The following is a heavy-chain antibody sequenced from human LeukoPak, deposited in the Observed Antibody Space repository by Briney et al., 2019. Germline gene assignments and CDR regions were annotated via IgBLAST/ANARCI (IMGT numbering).Heavy chain of an antibody. J-gene: IGHJ5*02. Sequence: GGSLRLSCAASGFTFSSYSMNWVRQARGKGLEWVSSISSSSSYIYYADSVKGRFTISRDNAKNSLYLQMNSLRAEDTAVYYCAREGAAAGVMWFDPWGQGTLVTVSS. CDR3: AREGAAAGVMWFDP. CDR2: ISSSSSYI. V-gene: IGHV3-21*01. CDR1: GFTFSSYS. D-gene: IGHD6-13*01.